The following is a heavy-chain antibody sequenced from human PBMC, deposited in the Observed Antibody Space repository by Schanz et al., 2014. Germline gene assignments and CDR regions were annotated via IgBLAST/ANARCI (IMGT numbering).Heavy chain of an antibody. CDR2: ISHSGGSK. CDR1: GFTFNSYA. D-gene: IGHD1-1*01. J-gene: IGHJ4*02. V-gene: IGHV3-23*04. Sequence: VQLVESGGGLVKPGGSLRLSCAASGFTFNSYAMTWVRQAPGKGLEWVSSISHSGGSKYYADSVKDRFTISRDNSENTLYLQMNSLRADDTAVYFCARAHGNNWYGKGLDYWGQGTQVTVSS. CDR3: ARAHGNNWYGKGLDY.